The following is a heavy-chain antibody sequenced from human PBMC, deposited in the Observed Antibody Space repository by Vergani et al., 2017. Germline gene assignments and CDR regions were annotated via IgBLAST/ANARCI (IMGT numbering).Heavy chain of an antibody. CDR2: ISDGGSNE. V-gene: IGHV3-30*03. CDR1: GFAFNNYG. J-gene: IGHJ6*03. D-gene: IGHD3-3*01. CDR3: ARDREGSGYYYMDV. Sequence: QVQLVESGGGVVQPGRSLRLSCAASGFAFNNYGIHWVRQAPGKGLEWVAVISDGGSNEHYVDSVKGRFTISRDNSKNTLYLQMNSLRAEDTAVYYCARDREGSGYYYMDVWGTGTTVTVS.